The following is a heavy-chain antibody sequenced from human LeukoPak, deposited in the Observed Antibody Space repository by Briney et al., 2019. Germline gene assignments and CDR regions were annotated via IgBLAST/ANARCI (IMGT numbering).Heavy chain of an antibody. J-gene: IGHJ4*02. CDR3: ARIPDYDILTGYSSKLFDY. CDR2: IDWDDDK. D-gene: IGHD3-9*01. Sequence: SGPALVKPTQTLTLTCTFSGFSLSTSGMCVSWIRQPPEKALEWLALIDWDDDKYYSTSLKTRLTISKDTSKNQVVLTMTNMDPVDTATYYCARIPDYDILTGYSSKLFDYWGQGTLVTVSS. V-gene: IGHV2-70*01. CDR1: GFSLSTSGMC.